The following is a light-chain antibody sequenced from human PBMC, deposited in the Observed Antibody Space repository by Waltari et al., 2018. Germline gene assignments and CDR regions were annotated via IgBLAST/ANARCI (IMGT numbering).Light chain of an antibody. CDR1: HDIGIS. V-gene: IGKV1-16*01. J-gene: IGKJ5*01. Sequence: DIQMTKSPSSLSASVGAIVTLTCRASHDIGISLAWFQQKPVKAPKSLLYTASTLQSGVPSRFSGSGYGTDFTLTINSLQPEDFATYYCQQSNSYPLTFGQGTRLDIK. CDR3: QQSNSYPLT. CDR2: TAS.